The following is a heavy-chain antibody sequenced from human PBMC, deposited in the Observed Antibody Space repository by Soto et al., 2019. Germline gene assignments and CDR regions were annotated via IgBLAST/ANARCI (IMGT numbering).Heavy chain of an antibody. CDR1: GFTFKNFA. J-gene: IGHJ4*02. Sequence: GGSLRLSCAASGFTFKNFAMHWVRQAPGKGLEWVAMIWYDAVGKYYADSVKGRFTVSRDHSRDTLSLQMDGLTAEDTAVYYCARDWNAGIFDYWGQGTLVTVSS. V-gene: IGHV3-33*01. CDR3: ARDWNAGIFDY. CDR2: IWYDAVGK. D-gene: IGHD1-1*01.